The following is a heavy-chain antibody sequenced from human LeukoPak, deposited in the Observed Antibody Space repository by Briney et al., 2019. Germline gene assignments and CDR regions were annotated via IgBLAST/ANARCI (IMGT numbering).Heavy chain of an antibody. D-gene: IGHD2-15*01. CDR1: GFTFSSYG. CDR2: ISYDGSNK. Sequence: PGGSLRLSCAASGFTFSSYGMHWVRQAPGKGLEWVAVISYDGSNKYYADSVKGRFTISRDNSKNTLYLQMNSLRAEDTAVYYCAKDKDTVLDYWGQGTLVAVSS. J-gene: IGHJ4*02. CDR3: AKDKDTVLDY. V-gene: IGHV3-30*18.